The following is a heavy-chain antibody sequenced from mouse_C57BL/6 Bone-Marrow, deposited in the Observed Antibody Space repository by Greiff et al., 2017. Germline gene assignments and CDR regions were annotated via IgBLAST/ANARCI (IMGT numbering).Heavy chain of an antibody. CDR2: INPNNGGT. Sequence: VQLQQSGPELVKPGASVKISCKASGYTFTDYYMNWVKQSPGKSLEWIGDINPNNGGTSYNQKFKGKATLTVDKSSSTAYMELRSLTSEDAAFYYCARGGGGMDYWGQGTSVTVSS. V-gene: IGHV1-26*01. CDR1: GYTFTDYY. CDR3: ARGGGGMDY. D-gene: IGHD1-1*02. J-gene: IGHJ4*01.